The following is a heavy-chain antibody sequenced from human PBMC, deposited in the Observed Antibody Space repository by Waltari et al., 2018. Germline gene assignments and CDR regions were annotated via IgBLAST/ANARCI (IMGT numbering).Heavy chain of an antibody. CDR3: ARGNYDILTGYYQDAFDI. CDR2: IIPIFVTA. J-gene: IGHJ3*02. CDR1: GGTFSSYA. V-gene: IGHV1-69*05. Sequence: QVQLVQSGAEVKKPGSSVKVSCKASGGTFSSYAISWVRQAPGQGREWMGGIIPIFVTANYAQKFQGRVTITTDESTSTAYMELSSLRSEDTAVYYCARGNYDILTGYYQDAFDIWGQGTMVTVSS. D-gene: IGHD3-9*01.